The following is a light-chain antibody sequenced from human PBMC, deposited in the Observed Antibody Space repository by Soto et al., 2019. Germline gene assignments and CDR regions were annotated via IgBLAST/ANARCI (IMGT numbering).Light chain of an antibody. Sequence: DIVMTQSPDSLAVSLGERATINCKSSQSVLYSSNNENYLAWYQQKPGQPPKLLIYWASTRESGVPGRFSGSGSGTDFTLTISSLQAEDVAVYYCQQCYSTPFTFGPGTKVDIK. CDR1: QSVLYSSNNENY. J-gene: IGKJ3*01. CDR2: WAS. CDR3: QQCYSTPFT. V-gene: IGKV4-1*01.